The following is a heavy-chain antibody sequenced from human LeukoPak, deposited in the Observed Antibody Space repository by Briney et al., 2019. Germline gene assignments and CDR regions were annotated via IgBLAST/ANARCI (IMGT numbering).Heavy chain of an antibody. V-gene: IGHV3-9*01. CDR3: ARGLGYCSSISCLPKTRAEYFQH. J-gene: IGHJ1*01. CDR1: GFTFDDYA. D-gene: IGHD2-2*01. Sequence: PGGSLRLSCAASGFTFDDYAMHWVRQAPGKGLEWVSGISWNSRTIGYVDSVKGRFTISRDNARKSVYLQMNSLRAEDTALYYCARGLGYCSSISCLPKTRAEYFQHWGQGTLVTVSS. CDR2: ISWNSRTI.